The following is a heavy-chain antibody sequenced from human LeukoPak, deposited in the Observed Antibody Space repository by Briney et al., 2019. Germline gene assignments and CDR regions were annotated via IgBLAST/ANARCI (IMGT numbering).Heavy chain of an antibody. CDR2: FYYSGST. CDR3: ARRGSYCSGGTCYFDY. V-gene: IGHV4-39*01. CDR1: GGSISSSSYY. D-gene: IGHD2-15*01. J-gene: IGHJ4*02. Sequence: SETLSLTCTVSGGSISSSSYYWGWIRQPPGKGLEWIGSFYYSGSTYYNPSLKSRVSISVDTSKNQFSLKLSSVTAADTAVYYCARRGSYCSGGTCYFDYWGQGTLVTVSS.